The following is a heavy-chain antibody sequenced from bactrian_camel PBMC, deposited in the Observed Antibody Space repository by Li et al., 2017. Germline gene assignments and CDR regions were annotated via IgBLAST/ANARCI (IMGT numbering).Heavy chain of an antibody. V-gene: IGHV3S57*01. CDR1: LSAYRRYC. J-gene: IGHJ6*01. D-gene: IGHD6*01. Sequence: VQLVESGGGEVQAGGSLTLSCTTSLSAYRRYCMAWFRQAPGKEREGVATIDMDGPTNYTESVKGRFTISKDNAKNTLYLQMNSLKPEDTAMYYCAASGSWYCGPSSDFRDWGQGTQVTVS. CDR3: AASGSWYCGPSSDFRD. CDR2: IDMDGPT.